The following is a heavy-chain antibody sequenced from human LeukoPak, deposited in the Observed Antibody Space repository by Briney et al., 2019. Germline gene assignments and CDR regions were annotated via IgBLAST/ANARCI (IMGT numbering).Heavy chain of an antibody. Sequence: GGPLRLSCTRSGFTFSTYGMHWVRQPPGRGPEWVAYIHSSSTPIYYADSVRGRFTISRDNAKNSLYLQMNSLRGEDTAVYYCAREGYSGYNSHWGQGTLVTVSS. CDR3: AREGYSGYNSH. CDR2: IHSSSTPI. J-gene: IGHJ4*02. V-gene: IGHV3-48*01. D-gene: IGHD5-12*01. CDR1: GFTFSTYG.